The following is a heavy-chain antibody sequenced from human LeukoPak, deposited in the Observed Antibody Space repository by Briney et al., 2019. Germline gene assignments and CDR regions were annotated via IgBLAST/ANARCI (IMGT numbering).Heavy chain of an antibody. CDR3: ARAEERSDYYYYGMDV. V-gene: IGHV1-2*06. J-gene: IGHJ6*02. CDR2: INPNSGGT. CDR1: XYTFTXXY. Sequence: XCXXSXYTFTXXYMHWXRQAPGQGLEWMGRINPNSGGTNYAQKFQGRVTMTRDTSISTAYMELSSLRSEDTAVHYCARAEERSDYYYYGMDVWGQGTTVTVSS.